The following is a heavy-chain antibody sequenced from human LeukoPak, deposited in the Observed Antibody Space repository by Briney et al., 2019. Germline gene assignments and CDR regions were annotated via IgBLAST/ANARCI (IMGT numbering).Heavy chain of an antibody. Sequence: PSQTLSLTCTVSGGSISSGDYYWSWIRQPPGKGLEWIGYIYYSGSTNYNPSLKSRVTISVDTSKNQFSLKLSSVTAADTAVYYCARAGSSGWAYYFDYWGQGTLVTVSS. J-gene: IGHJ4*02. V-gene: IGHV4-61*08. CDR1: GGSISSGDYY. CDR2: IYYSGST. D-gene: IGHD6-19*01. CDR3: ARAGSSGWAYYFDY.